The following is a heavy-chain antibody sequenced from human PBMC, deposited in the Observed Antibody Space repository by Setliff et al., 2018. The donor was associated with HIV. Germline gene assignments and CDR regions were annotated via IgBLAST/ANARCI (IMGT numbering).Heavy chain of an antibody. CDR2: IHAGSGDT. J-gene: IGHJ4*02. CDR1: GGTFSSYA. Sequence: ASVKVSCKASGGTFSSYAISWVRQAPGQGLEWMGGIHAGSGDTQYSQKFQGRVTITRDTSASTVYMELSSLRSEDTAMYYCARDHPGIAYWGQGTMVTVSS. V-gene: IGHV1-3*01. CDR3: ARDHPGIAY.